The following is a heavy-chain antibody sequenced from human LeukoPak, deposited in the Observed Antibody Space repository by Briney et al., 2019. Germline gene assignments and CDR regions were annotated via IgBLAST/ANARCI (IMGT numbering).Heavy chain of an antibody. D-gene: IGHD3-10*01. CDR3: ARPMIRGVITHPMDV. Sequence: SETLSLTCDVYGESFSGYFWNWIRQPPGKGLEWIGEINHSGSTNYNPSLKSRVTISVDTSKNQFSLRLSSVTAADTAVYYCARPMIRGVITHPMDVWGGGTTVTISS. J-gene: IGHJ6*03. V-gene: IGHV4-34*01. CDR1: GESFSGYF. CDR2: INHSGST.